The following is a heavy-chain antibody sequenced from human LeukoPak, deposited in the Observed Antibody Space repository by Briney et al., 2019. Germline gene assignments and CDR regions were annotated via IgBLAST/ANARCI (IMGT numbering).Heavy chain of an antibody. CDR2: ISNDGSNK. D-gene: IGHD3-10*01. CDR1: GFTFSSYG. CDR3: ARSGY. Sequence: GGSLRLFCTASGFTFSSYGMHWVRQAPGKGLEWVAVISNDGSNKFYADSVKGRFTISRDNSKSTLYLQMNSLRAEDTAVYYCARSGYWGQGTLVTVSS. V-gene: IGHV3-30*03. J-gene: IGHJ4*02.